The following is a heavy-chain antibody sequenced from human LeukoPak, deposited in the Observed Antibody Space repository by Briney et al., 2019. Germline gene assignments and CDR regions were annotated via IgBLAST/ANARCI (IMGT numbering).Heavy chain of an antibody. CDR3: ARGPDIVLMVYEGGLDY. Sequence: ASVKVSCKASGYTFTGYYMHWVRQAPGQGLEWMGWINPNSGGTNYAQKFQGRVTMTRDMSTSTVYMELSSLRSEDTAVYYCARGPDIVLMVYEGGLDYWGQGTLVTVSS. V-gene: IGHV1-2*02. J-gene: IGHJ4*02. CDR1: GYTFTGYY. D-gene: IGHD2-8*01. CDR2: INPNSGGT.